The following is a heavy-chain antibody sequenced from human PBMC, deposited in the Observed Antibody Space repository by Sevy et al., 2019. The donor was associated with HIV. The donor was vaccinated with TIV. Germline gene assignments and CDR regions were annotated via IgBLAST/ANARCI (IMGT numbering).Heavy chain of an antibody. J-gene: IGHJ4*02. CDR1: GYSFSAHY. CDR3: ARVMSGQQLVLGY. CDR2: INPNSGVT. V-gene: IGHV1-2*02. D-gene: IGHD6-13*01. Sequence: ASVKVSCKASGYSFSAHYIHWVRQAPGQGLEWMGWINPNSGVTNYAQKFQGRVTMTRDTSISTAYMEVSRLKSDDTAVYYCARVMSGQQLVLGYWGQRTLVTVSS.